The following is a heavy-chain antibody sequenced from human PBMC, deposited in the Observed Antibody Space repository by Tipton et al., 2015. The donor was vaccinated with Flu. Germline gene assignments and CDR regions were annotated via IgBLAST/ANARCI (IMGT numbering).Heavy chain of an antibody. V-gene: IGHV4-38-2*01. CDR3: ARGGFSGFDSGPFDS. CDR1: GDSIRNDYF. J-gene: IGHJ4*02. Sequence: TLSLTCVVSGDSIRNDYFWGWIRQPPGKGPEWIATIHRSRSTKYNPSLKGRVTISVDTSKNQFSLRVTSVTAADTAVYYCARGGFSGFDSGPFDSWGQGTLVTVSS. D-gene: IGHD5-12*01. CDR2: IHRSRST.